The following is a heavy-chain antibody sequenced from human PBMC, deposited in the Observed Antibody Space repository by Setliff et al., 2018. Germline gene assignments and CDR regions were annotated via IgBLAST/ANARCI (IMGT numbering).Heavy chain of an antibody. CDR2: ISGGGTNM. CDR1: GFSFSSFW. D-gene: IGHD1-26*01. V-gene: IGHV3-23*01. CDR3: AKWERGTTSDYFDY. J-gene: IGHJ4*02. Sequence: GGSLRLSCAASGFSFSSFWMNWVRQAPGKGLEWVSTISGGGTNMDYADSVKGRFTISRDNFKDTLYLQMNSLRVEDTAVYYCAKWERGTTSDYFDYWGQGALVTVSS.